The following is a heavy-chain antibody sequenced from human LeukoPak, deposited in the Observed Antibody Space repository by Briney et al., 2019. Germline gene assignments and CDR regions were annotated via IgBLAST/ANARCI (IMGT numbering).Heavy chain of an antibody. D-gene: IGHD6-13*01. J-gene: IGHJ4*02. V-gene: IGHV4-59*01. Sequence: SETLSLTCTVSGGSINSYYWTWIRQPPGKGLEWIGYIYYSGSTNYNPSLKGRVTISVDTSKNQFSLKLSSVTAADTAVYYCARVPPPGSNSPFDYWGQGTRVTVSP. CDR3: ARVPPPGSNSPFDY. CDR1: GGSINSYY. CDR2: IYYSGST.